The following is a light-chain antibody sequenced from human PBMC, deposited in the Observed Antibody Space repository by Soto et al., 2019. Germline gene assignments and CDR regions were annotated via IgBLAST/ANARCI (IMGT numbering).Light chain of an antibody. V-gene: IGKV3-20*01. CDR2: GAS. J-gene: IGKJ1*01. CDR1: QTVTDY. CDR3: QQYTSAPLT. Sequence: IVLTQSPATLSLSPGERATLSCRASQTVTDYLAWYQQKPGQAPRLVIYGASSRATGIPDRFSASGSGTDFTLTISRLEPEDFAVYYCQQYTSAPLTFGQGTKVDIK.